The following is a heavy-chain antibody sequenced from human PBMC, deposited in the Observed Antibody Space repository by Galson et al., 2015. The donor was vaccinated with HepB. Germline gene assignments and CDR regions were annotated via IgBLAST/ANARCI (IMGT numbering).Heavy chain of an antibody. CDR3: AIGVNWFDP. V-gene: IGHV4-39*07. Sequence: SETLSLTCTVSGDSISNSNYYWDWIRQPPGKELEWVAGINSDGRTFYNPSLKSRVTISMDTSKNQFSLRLTSVTTADTAVYYCAIGVNWFDPWGQGTLVTVSS. CDR1: GDSISNSNYY. D-gene: IGHD3-10*01. J-gene: IGHJ5*02. CDR2: INSDGRT.